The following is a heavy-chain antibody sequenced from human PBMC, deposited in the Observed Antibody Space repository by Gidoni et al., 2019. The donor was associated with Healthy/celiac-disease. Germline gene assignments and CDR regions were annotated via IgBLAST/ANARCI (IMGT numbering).Heavy chain of an antibody. CDR3: ARLTITSDFWSGYSNWFDP. CDR2: IYYSGST. CDR1: GCSISSSSYY. D-gene: IGHD3-3*01. J-gene: IGHJ5*02. V-gene: IGHV4-39*01. Sequence: SGCSISSSSYYWGWIRQPPGKGLEWIGSIYYSGSTYYNPSLKSRVTISVDTSKNQFSLKLSSVTAADTAVYYCARLTITSDFWSGYSNWFDPWGQGTLVTVSS.